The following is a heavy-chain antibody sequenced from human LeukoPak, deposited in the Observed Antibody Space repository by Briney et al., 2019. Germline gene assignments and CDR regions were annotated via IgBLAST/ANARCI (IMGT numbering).Heavy chain of an antibody. D-gene: IGHD3-9*01. CDR1: GYTFTSYG. CDR2: INTDSGST. J-gene: IGHJ3*02. Sequence: ASVKFSCKASGYTFTSYGISWVRQAPGQGLEWMGWINTDSGSTNYAQKFQGRLTMTTDTSTTTAYMELRSLRSDDTAVYYCARGAISSQGFDIWGQGTLVTVSS. CDR3: ARGAISSQGFDI. V-gene: IGHV1-18*01.